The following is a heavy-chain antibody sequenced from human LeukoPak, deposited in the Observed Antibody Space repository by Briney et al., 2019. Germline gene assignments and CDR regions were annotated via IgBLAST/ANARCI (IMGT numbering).Heavy chain of an antibody. CDR2: VYRSGSS. D-gene: IGHD6-19*01. V-gene: IGHV4-39*01. Sequence: PSETLSLTCTVSGDSITTSNNYWGWLRHLPGKGLEWIGSVYRSGSSYYNPSLKSRVTISVDTSKNQFTLNLTSVTAADTAVYHCARRGTSGWAYYFDFWGPGSLLTVSS. CDR3: ARRGTSGWAYYFDF. CDR1: GDSITTSNNY. J-gene: IGHJ4*02.